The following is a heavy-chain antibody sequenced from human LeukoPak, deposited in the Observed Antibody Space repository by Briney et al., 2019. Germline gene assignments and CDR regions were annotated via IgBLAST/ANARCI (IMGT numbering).Heavy chain of an antibody. CDR3: ARHSSGWRYSYFDY. Sequence: GESLKISCKGSGYSFTNYWIGWVRQMPGXXXXXXXIIYPGDSDSRYSPSXXXQVXISADKSISTAYLQWSSLKASDTAMYYCARHSSGWRYSYFDYWGQGTLVTVSS. CDR2: IYPGDSDS. D-gene: IGHD6-19*01. V-gene: IGHV5-51*01. CDR1: GYSFTNYW. J-gene: IGHJ4*02.